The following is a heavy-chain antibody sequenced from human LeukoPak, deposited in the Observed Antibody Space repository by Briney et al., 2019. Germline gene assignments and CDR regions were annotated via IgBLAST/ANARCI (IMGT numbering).Heavy chain of an antibody. CDR2: INPDSGFT. CDR1: GYRFTDDY. Sequence: ASVKVSCKTSGYRFTDDYMHWVRQAPGQGLEWMGWINPDSGFTNYAPKFQGRVIMTRDTSISTAYMEVRRLRYDDTAMYYCAPTSEAYTSNWSVWGQGTLVPVSP. CDR3: APTSEAYTSNWSV. V-gene: IGHV1-2*02. D-gene: IGHD3-16*01. J-gene: IGHJ4*02.